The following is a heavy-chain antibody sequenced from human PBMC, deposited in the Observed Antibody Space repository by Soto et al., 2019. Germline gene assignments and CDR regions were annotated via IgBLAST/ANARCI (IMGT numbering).Heavy chain of an antibody. J-gene: IGHJ6*02. CDR2: INPNSGGT. D-gene: IGHD6-13*01. CDR1: GYTFTGYY. Sequence: ASVKVPFKASGYTFTGYYMHWVRQAPGQGLEWMGWINPNSGGTNYAQKFQGWVTMTRDTSISTAYMELSRLRSDDTAVYYCARVAPGAAAGGASPYYYYGMDVWGQGTTVTVSS. V-gene: IGHV1-2*04. CDR3: ARVAPGAAAGGASPYYYYGMDV.